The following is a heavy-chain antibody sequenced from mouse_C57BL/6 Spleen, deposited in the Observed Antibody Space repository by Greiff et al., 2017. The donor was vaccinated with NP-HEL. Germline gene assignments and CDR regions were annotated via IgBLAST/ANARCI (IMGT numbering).Heavy chain of an antibody. CDR3: ARYRLQESNY. J-gene: IGHJ2*01. V-gene: IGHV1-64*01. D-gene: IGHD1-3*01. CDR2: IHPNSGST. Sequence: VQLKQPGAELVKPGASVKLSCKASGYTFTSYWMHWVKQRPGQGLEWIGMIHPNSGSTNYNEKFKSKATLTVDKSSSTAYMQLSSLTSEDSAVYYCARYRLQESNYWGQGTTLTVSS. CDR1: GYTFTSYW.